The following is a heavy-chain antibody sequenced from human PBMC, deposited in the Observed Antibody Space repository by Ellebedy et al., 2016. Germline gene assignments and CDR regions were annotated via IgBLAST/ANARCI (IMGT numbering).Heavy chain of an antibody. D-gene: IGHD5-24*01. CDR1: GFTVSSDY. V-gene: IGHV3-53*04. Sequence: GGSLRLSCAASGFTVSSDYMSWVRQAPGKGLEWVSVIYSGADTYYADSVKGRFTTSRHNSRNTLYLQMNSLRAEDTAVYYCARGLAVAMATVFDPWGQGTLVTVSS. J-gene: IGHJ5*02. CDR3: ARGLAVAMATVFDP. CDR2: IYSGADT.